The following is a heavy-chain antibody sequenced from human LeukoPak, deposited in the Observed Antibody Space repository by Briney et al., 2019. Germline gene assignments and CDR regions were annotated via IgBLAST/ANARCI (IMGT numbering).Heavy chain of an antibody. CDR2: IYYSGST. CDR1: GGSISSSSYY. CDR3: ARGWEPTAFDI. V-gene: IGHV4-61*01. D-gene: IGHD1-26*01. Sequence: PSETLSLTCTVSGGSISSSSYYWSWIRQPPGKGLEWIGYIYYSGSTNYNPSLKSRVTISVDTSKDQFSLKLSSVTAADTAVYYCARGWEPTAFDIWGQGTMVTVSS. J-gene: IGHJ3*02.